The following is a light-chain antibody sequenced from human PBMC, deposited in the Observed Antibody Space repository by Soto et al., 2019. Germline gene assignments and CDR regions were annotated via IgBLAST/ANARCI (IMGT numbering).Light chain of an antibody. V-gene: IGKV1-5*03. CDR2: KAS. CDR1: QSVSIW. Sequence: DIQMTQSPSTLSASVGDRVTITCRACQSVSIWLAWYQQKPGKAPKLLIYKASSLESGVPSRFSGSGSGTEFTLTISSLQPDDFATYYCQQYNTYLDTFGQGTKLEIK. J-gene: IGKJ2*01. CDR3: QQYNTYLDT.